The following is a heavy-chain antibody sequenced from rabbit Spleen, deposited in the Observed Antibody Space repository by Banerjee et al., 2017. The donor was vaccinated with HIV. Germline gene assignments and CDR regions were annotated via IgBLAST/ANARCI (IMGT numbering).Heavy chain of an antibody. J-gene: IGHJ3*01. Sequence: QSLEESGGGLVKPGGTLTLTCKASGFSFSSIYWICWVRQAPGKGLEWIASIAPGDGTTYYASWVNGRFTISSDNAQSTVDLKMTSLTAADTATYFCARAIVPWRGLTRLDLWGPG. D-gene: IGHD4-1*01. V-gene: IGHV1S43*01. CDR1: GFSFSSIYW. CDR2: IAPGDGTT. CDR3: ARAIVPWRGLTRLDL.